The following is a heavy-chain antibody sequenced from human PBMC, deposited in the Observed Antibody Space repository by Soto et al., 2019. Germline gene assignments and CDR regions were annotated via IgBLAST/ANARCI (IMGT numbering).Heavy chain of an antibody. CDR3: ARGGYSYGYHFDY. D-gene: IGHD5-18*01. CDR1: GGSISSYY. Sequence: SETLSLTCTVSGGSISSYYWSWIRQPPGKGLEWIGYIYYSGSTNYNPSLKSRVTISVDTSKNQFSPKLSSVTAADTAVYYCARGGYSYGYHFDYWGQGTLVTVSS. J-gene: IGHJ4*02. V-gene: IGHV4-59*01. CDR2: IYYSGST.